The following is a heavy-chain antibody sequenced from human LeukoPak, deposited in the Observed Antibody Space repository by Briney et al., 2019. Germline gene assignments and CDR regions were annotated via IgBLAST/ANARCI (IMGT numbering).Heavy chain of an antibody. CDR1: GFTVSSNY. CDR3: ARDSYYGSGSEN. V-gene: IGHV3-53*01. J-gene: IGHJ4*02. Sequence: GGSLRLSCAASGFTVSSNYMSWVRQAPGKGLEWVSVIYSGGFTYYADSVKGRFTISRDNSKNTLYLQMNSLRAEDTAVYYCARDSYYGSGSENWGQGTLVTVSS. D-gene: IGHD3-10*01. CDR2: IYSGGFT.